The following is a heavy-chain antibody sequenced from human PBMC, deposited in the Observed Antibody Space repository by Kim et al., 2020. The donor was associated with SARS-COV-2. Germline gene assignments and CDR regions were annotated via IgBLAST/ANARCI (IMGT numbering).Heavy chain of an antibody. J-gene: IGHJ3*02. Sequence: SVKVSCKASGGTFSSYAISWVRQAPGQGLEWMGGIIPIFGTANYAQKFQGRVTITADESTSTAYMELSSLRSEDTAVYYCARAIYCGGDCYANDAFDIWGQGTMVTVSS. V-gene: IGHV1-69*13. D-gene: IGHD2-21*02. CDR1: GGTFSSYA. CDR2: IIPIFGTA. CDR3: ARAIYCGGDCYANDAFDI.